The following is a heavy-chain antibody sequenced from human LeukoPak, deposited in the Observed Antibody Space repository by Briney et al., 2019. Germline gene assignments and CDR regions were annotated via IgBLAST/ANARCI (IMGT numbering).Heavy chain of an antibody. D-gene: IGHD2-2*01. CDR1: GGSISSYY. V-gene: IGHV4-4*07. CDR3: ASLGYCSSTSCRRDYFDY. CDR2: IYTSGST. J-gene: IGHJ4*02. Sequence: PSETLSLTCTVSGGSISSYYWSWIRQPAGKGLEWIGRIYTSGSTNYNPSLKSRVTMSVDTFKNQFSLKLSSATAADTAVYYCASLGYCSSTSCRRDYFDYWGQGTLVTVSS.